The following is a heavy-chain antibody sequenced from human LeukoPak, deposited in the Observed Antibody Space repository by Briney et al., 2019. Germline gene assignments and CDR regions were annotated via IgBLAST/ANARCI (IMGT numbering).Heavy chain of an antibody. J-gene: IGHJ6*02. Sequence: PGGSLRLSCAASGFTFSSYSMNWVRQAPGKGLEWVSYISSSSSTIYYADSVKGRFTISRDNAKNSLYLQMNSLRAEDTAVYYCASADYQYYYGMDVWGQGTTVTVSS. V-gene: IGHV3-48*04. CDR2: ISSSSSTI. CDR1: GFTFSSYS. CDR3: ASADYQYYYGMDV. D-gene: IGHD4/OR15-4a*01.